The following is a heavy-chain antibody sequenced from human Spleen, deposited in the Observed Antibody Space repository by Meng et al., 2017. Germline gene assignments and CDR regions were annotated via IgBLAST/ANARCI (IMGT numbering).Heavy chain of an antibody. D-gene: IGHD4-11*01. V-gene: IGHV4-34*01. CDR1: GWSVSDYY. CDR2: INHSGST. J-gene: IGHJ4*02. Sequence: VHLQQWGEGLLKPSESLSLTCAASGWSVSDYYWSWIRQPPGKGLEWIGEINHSGSTNYNPSLESRATISVDTSQNNLSLKLSSVTAADSAVYYCARGPTTMAHDFDYWGQGTLVTVSS. CDR3: ARGPTTMAHDFDY.